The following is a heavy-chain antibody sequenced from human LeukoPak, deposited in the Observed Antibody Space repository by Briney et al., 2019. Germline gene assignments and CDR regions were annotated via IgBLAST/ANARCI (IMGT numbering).Heavy chain of an antibody. J-gene: IGHJ4*02. CDR3: ARDPEEGYFDY. Sequence: GGSLRLSCVASGITFTNAWMSWVRQAPGKGLEWVSSISSSSSYIYYADSVKGRFTISRDNAKNSLYLQMNSLRAEDTAVYYCARDPEEGYFDYWGQGTLVTVSS. V-gene: IGHV3-21*01. CDR2: ISSSSSYI. CDR1: GITFTNAW. D-gene: IGHD1-14*01.